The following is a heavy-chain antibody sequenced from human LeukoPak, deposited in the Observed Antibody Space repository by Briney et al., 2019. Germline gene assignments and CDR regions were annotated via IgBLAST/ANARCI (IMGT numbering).Heavy chain of an antibody. V-gene: IGHV4-39*01. CDR1: GGSISSSSYY. D-gene: IGHD2-2*01. Sequence: SETLSLTCTVSGGSISSSSYYWGWIRQPPGKGLEWIGSIYYSGSTYYNPSLKSLVTISVDTSKNQFSLKLSSVTAADTAVYYCARVVPAAFWFDPWGQGTLVTVSS. J-gene: IGHJ5*02. CDR3: ARVVPAAFWFDP. CDR2: IYYSGST.